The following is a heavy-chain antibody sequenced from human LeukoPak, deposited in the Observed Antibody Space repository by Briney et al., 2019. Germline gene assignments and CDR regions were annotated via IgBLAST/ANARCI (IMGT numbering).Heavy chain of an antibody. CDR1: GYTFTGYY. CDR2: IKADNGDT. J-gene: IGHJ4*02. Sequence: GASVKVSCKASGYTFTGYYMHWVRQAPGQGLEWMGWIKADNGDTNYAQKFQDRVTMTRDTSISTVYMELSRLRSDDTAVYYCARDNRWSFDYWGQGTVVTVSS. V-gene: IGHV1-2*02. D-gene: IGHD2-15*01. CDR3: ARDNRWSFDY.